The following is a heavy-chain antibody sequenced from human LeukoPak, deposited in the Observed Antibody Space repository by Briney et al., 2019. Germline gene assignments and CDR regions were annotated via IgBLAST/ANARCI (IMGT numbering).Heavy chain of an antibody. J-gene: IGHJ4*02. V-gene: IGHV4-34*01. CDR3: ARDLYSSGWYTQQD. D-gene: IGHD6-19*01. Sequence: SETLSLTCAVYGGSFSGYYWSWIRQPPGKGLEWIGEINHSGSTNYNPSLKSRVTISVDTSKNQFSLKLSSVTAADTAVYYCARDLYSSGWYTQQDWGQGTLVTVSS. CDR2: INHSGST. CDR1: GGSFSGYY.